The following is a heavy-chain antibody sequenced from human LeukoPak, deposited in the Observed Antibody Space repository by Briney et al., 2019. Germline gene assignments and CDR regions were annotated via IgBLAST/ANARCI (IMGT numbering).Heavy chain of an antibody. J-gene: IGHJ6*02. CDR1: VFTFSSYA. CDR2: TSYDGGNK. CDR3: ARGGYFDILTGYYQTQYYYPMDV. V-gene: IGHV3-30*04. D-gene: IGHD3-9*01. Sequence: QPGGSLRLSCAASVFTFSSYAIHWVRQAPGKGLEWVAVTSYDGGNKYYGDSVKGRFTTSRDNSKSTLYLEVSSLRAEDTAVYYCARGGYFDILTGYYQTQYYYPMDVWGRGTTVTVSS.